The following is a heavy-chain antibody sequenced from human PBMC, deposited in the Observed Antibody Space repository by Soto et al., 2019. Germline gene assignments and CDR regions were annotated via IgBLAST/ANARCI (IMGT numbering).Heavy chain of an antibody. Sequence: GASVKVSFKASGYTFTSYDINWLRQATGQGLEWMGWMNPNSGSTGYAQKFQGRVTMTRNTSINTAYMELSRLRSEDTAVYYCARGARSSSWYKGGNWFDPLGQGNLGNGSS. CDR2: MNPNSGST. J-gene: IGHJ5*02. V-gene: IGHV1-8*01. CDR1: GYTFTSYD. CDR3: ARGARSSSWYKGGNWFDP. D-gene: IGHD6-13*01.